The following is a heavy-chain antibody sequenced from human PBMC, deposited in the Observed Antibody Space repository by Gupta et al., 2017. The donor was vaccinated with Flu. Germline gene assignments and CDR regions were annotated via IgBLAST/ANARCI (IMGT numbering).Heavy chain of an antibody. Sequence: EVQLVESGGGLVQPGGSLRLSCAASGFTFSSYEMNWVRQAPGKGLEWVSYISSSGSTIYYADSVKGRFTISRDNAKNSLYLQMNSLRAEDTAVYYCARRPGIDLYYDFWSGSLDYWGQGTLVTVSS. CDR3: ARRPGIDLYYDFWSGSLDY. V-gene: IGHV3-48*03. CDR1: GFTFSSYE. CDR2: ISSSGSTI. D-gene: IGHD3-3*01. J-gene: IGHJ4*02.